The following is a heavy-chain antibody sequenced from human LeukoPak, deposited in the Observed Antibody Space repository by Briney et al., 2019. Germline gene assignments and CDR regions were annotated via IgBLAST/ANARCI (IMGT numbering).Heavy chain of an antibody. V-gene: IGHV4-59*11. D-gene: IGHD3-22*01. CDR2: IYYSGST. CDR3: TRGSIAYYYMDV. CDR1: GGSISSHY. J-gene: IGHJ6*03. Sequence: SETLSLTCTVSGGSISSHYWSWIRQPPGKGLEWIGYIYYSGSTNYSPSLKSRVTISVDTSKNQFSLKLSSVTAADTAVYYCTRGSIAYYYMDVWGKGTTVTISS.